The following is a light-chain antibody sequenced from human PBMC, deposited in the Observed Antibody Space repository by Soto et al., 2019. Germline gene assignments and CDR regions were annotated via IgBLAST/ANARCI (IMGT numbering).Light chain of an antibody. CDR2: EVN. Sequence: QSALTQPASVSGSPGQSVTISCTGTSGDVGSYNYVSWYQQYPGKAPEVMIYEVNHRPSGVSNRFSGSKSGNTASLTISGLQAEDEADYYCSSYTTSSTWVFGGGTKLTVL. V-gene: IGLV2-14*01. CDR1: SGDVGSYNY. J-gene: IGLJ3*02. CDR3: SSYTTSSTWV.